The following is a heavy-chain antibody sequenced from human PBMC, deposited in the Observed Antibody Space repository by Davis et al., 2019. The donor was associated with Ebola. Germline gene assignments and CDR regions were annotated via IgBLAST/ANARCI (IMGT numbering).Heavy chain of an antibody. D-gene: IGHD3-10*01. CDR3: ARGSGSYYSYYFDY. J-gene: IGHJ4*02. Sequence: PGGSLRLSCAASGFTFSSYAMTWVRQAPGKGLEWVSAISGSGGSTYYADSVKGRFTISRDNSKNTLYLQMNSLRAEDTAVYYCARGSGSYYSYYFDYWGQGTLVTVSS. CDR1: GFTFSSYA. CDR2: ISGSGGST. V-gene: IGHV3-23*01.